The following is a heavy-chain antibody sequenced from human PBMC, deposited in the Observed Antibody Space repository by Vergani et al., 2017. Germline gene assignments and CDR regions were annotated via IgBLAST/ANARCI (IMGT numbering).Heavy chain of an antibody. CDR1: GFTFSSYG. CDR2: IWYDGSNK. J-gene: IGHJ4*02. V-gene: IGHV3-33*01. Sequence: VQLLESGGGVVQPGRSLRLSCAASGFTFSSYGMHWVRQAPGKGLGWVAVIWYDGSNKYYADSVKGRFTISRDNSKNTLYLQMNSLRAEDTAVYYCARRNVRGVMRYFDYWGQGTLVTVSS. D-gene: IGHD3-10*02. CDR3: ARRNVRGVMRYFDY.